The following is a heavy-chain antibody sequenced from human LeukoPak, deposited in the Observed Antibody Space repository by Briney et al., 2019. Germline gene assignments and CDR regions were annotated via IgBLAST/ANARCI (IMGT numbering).Heavy chain of an antibody. Sequence: GGSLRLSCAVSGFAFGSEAMSWVRQSPARGLEWVASISPGGGTTYYADSVKGRFTISRDNAKNSLYLQMNSLRAEDTAVYYCARDGDEYSSAPDYWGQGTLVTVSS. V-gene: IGHV3-21*06. CDR2: ISPGGGTT. J-gene: IGHJ4*02. CDR1: GFAFGSEA. CDR3: ARDGDEYSSAPDY. D-gene: IGHD6-19*01.